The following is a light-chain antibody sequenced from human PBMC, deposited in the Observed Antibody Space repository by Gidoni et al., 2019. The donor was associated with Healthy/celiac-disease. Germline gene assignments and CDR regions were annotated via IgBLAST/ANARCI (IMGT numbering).Light chain of an antibody. CDR3: AAGDDSLNVV. J-gene: IGLJ2*01. V-gene: IGLV1-44*01. CDR2: SNN. Sequence: QSVLTQPPSASGTPGQRVTISCSGSSSNIGSNTVNWYQQLPGTAPKLLIYSNNQRPSGVPARFSGSKSGTSASLAIRGLQSEEEADYYCAAGDDSLNVVFGGGTKLTVL. CDR1: SSNIGSNT.